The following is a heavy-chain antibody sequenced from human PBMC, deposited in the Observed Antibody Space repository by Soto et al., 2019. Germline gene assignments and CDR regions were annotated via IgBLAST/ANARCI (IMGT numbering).Heavy chain of an antibody. CDR2: INPSGDGT. V-gene: IGHV1-46*01. J-gene: IGHJ6*02. CDR1: GYIFSSYS. D-gene: IGHD1-26*01. Sequence: QVQLVQSGAEVKKPGSSVKISCKASGYIFSSYSLHWVRQAPGQGLEWMGIINPSGDGTTYAQKFQGRVTMTRDTSPNKVYMELGSLKSEDTAVYYCARPQIGGSYWGGIGMDVWGQGTTVTVSS. CDR3: ARPQIGGSYWGGIGMDV.